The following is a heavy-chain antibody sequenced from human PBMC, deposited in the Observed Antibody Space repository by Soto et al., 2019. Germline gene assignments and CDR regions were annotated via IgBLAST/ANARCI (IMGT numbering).Heavy chain of an antibody. Sequence: PGESLKISCKASGYSFTSYWIGWVRQMPGKGLEWMGIFYPVYSDTKYSPSFQGQVTISADKSINTAYLQWSSLKASDTGTYYCARLYPFLRGIIKNYNYAMDVWGQGATVTVSS. CDR2: FYPVYSDT. CDR1: GYSFTSYW. CDR3: ARLYPFLRGIIKNYNYAMDV. J-gene: IGHJ6*02. D-gene: IGHD3-10*01. V-gene: IGHV5-51*01.